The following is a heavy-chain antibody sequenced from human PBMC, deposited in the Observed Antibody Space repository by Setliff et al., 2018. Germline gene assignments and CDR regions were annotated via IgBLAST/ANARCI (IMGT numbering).Heavy chain of an antibody. CDR3: AREGVDTRSSTDYRYYMDV. J-gene: IGHJ6*03. D-gene: IGHD5-18*01. CDR2: TIPSFGST. V-gene: IGHV1-69*05. CDR1: GGTFRSYG. Sequence: SVKVSCKASGGTFRSYGISWVRQAPGQGLEWMGGTIPSFGSTNYAQKFQDRVTIITDEFTSTAYMELSSLRTEDTAVYYCAREGVDTRSSTDYRYYMDVWGKGTTVTVSS.